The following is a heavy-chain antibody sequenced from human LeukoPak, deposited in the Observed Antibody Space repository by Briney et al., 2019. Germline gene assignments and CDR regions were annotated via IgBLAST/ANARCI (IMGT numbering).Heavy chain of an antibody. CDR2: IYSGGST. J-gene: IGHJ3*02. Sequence: GGSLRPSCAASGFTVSSNYMSWVRQAPGKGLEWVSVIYSGGSTYYADSVKGRFTISRDNSKNTLYLQMNSLRAEDTAVYYCARLSDTEGSSTSYRASDIWGQGTMVTVSS. V-gene: IGHV3-66*04. CDR1: GFTVSSNY. D-gene: IGHD6-6*01. CDR3: ARLSDTEGSSTSYRASDI.